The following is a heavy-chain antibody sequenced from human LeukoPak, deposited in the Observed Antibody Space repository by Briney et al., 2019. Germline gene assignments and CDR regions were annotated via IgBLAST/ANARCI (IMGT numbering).Heavy chain of an antibody. CDR3: ARWALYYNYYMDV. D-gene: IGHD3-10*01. CDR1: GFTFSSYT. J-gene: IGHJ6*03. Sequence: GGSLRLSCAASGFTFSSYTMNWVRQAPGKGLEWVSYISSSSNTIYYADSVKGRFTISRDNAENSLYLQMNSLRAEDTAVYYCARWALYYNYYMDVWGKGTTVTVSS. CDR2: ISSSSNTI. V-gene: IGHV3-48*01.